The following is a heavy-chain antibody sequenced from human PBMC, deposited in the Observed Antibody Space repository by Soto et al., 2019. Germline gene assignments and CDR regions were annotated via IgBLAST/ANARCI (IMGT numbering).Heavy chain of an antibody. D-gene: IGHD2-2*01. CDR2: ISAYNGNT. CDR3: AREGYCISTSCYASALDY. J-gene: IGHJ4*02. V-gene: IGHV1-18*01. Sequence: GASVKVSCKASGYTFTSYGISWVRQAPGQGLEWMGWISAYNGNTNYAQKLQGRVTMTTDTSTSTAYMELRSLRSDDTAVYYCAREGYCISTSCYASALDYWGRGTLVTVSS. CDR1: GYTFTSYG.